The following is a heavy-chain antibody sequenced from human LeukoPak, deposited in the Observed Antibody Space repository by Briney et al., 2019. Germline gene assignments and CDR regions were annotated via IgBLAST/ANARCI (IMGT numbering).Heavy chain of an antibody. V-gene: IGHV3-13*04. CDR2: IDTAGNT. CDR1: GFTFSSYD. D-gene: IGHD5-18*01. CDR3: ARTAKVTSAMDM. Sequence: GGSLRLSCAASGFTFSSYDMHWVRQGPGKGLEWVSAIDTAGNTYYPASVKGRFTISRENAKNSLYLQMNNVRAGDTAVYYCARTAKVTSAMDMWGQGTMVTVSS. J-gene: IGHJ3*02.